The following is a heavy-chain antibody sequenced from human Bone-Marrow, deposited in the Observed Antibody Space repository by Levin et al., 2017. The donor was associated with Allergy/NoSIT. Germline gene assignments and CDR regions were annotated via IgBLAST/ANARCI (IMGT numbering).Heavy chain of an antibody. D-gene: IGHD2-2*01. J-gene: IGHJ4*02. V-gene: IGHV7-4-1*02. Sequence: GGSLRLSCKASGYTFTSYAMNWVRQAPGQGLEWMGWINTNTGNPTYAQGFTGRFVFSLDTSVSTAYLQISSLKAEDTAVYYCARGGGYCSSTSCYVSDYWGQGTLVTVSS. CDR3: ARGGGYCSSTSCYVSDY. CDR2: INTNTGNP. CDR1: GYTFTSYA.